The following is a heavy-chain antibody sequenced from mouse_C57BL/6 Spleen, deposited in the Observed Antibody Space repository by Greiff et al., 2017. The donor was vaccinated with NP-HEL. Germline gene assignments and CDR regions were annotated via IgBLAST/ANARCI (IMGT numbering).Heavy chain of an antibody. Sequence: EVQLVESGGGLVQPGGSLSLSCAASGFTFTDYYMSWVRQPPGQALEWLGFIRNKANGYTTEYIASVKGQFTISRDNSQSILYLQMNALRAEDSATYYCARSYGSSYVYYFDYWGQGTTLAVSS. D-gene: IGHD1-1*01. J-gene: IGHJ2*01. CDR1: GFTFTDYY. CDR3: ARSYGSSYVYYFDY. V-gene: IGHV7-3*01. CDR2: IRNKANGYTT.